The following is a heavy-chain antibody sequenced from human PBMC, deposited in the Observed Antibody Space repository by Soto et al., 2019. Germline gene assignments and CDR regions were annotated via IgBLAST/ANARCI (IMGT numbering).Heavy chain of an antibody. CDR3: ARGNWKNGYFDY. Sequence: QVQLVESGGGVVQPGRSLRLSCAASGFTLSNYGMNWVRQAPGKGLEWVAVIWYDGSYKYDVDSVKGRFSIYRDTSKNTVYLQMNSLRGEDTAVYYCARGNWKNGYFDYWGQGTLVTVSS. J-gene: IGHJ4*02. CDR1: GFTLSNYG. V-gene: IGHV3-33*01. D-gene: IGHD1-1*01. CDR2: IWYDGSYK.